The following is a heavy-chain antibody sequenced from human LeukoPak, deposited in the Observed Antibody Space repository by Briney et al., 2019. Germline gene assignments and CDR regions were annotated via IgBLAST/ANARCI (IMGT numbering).Heavy chain of an antibody. CDR1: GITFSSYG. CDR3: AELGITMIGGV. D-gene: IGHD3-10*02. J-gene: IGHJ6*04. Sequence: GGSLRLSCAASGITFSSYGMSWVRQAPGKGLEWVSSISSTGGTTYYADSVKGRFTISRDNSKNTLYLQMNSLRAEDTAVYYCAELGITMIGGVWGKGATVTISS. V-gene: IGHV3-23*01. CDR2: ISSTGGTT.